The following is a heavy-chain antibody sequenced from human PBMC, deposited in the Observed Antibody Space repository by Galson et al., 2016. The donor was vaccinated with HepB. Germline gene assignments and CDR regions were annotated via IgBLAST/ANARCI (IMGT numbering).Heavy chain of an antibody. J-gene: IGHJ6*02. Sequence: PALVKPTQTLTLTCSFSGFSLTSSAAGVGWIRQPPGEALEWLALIYWDDDRRYSPSLRSRLTIDKDSSRRQVVLSMTNVTPMDTATYYCAHIQKPRVCYFTACPNYYYGFDVCGPGTTVIVSS. CDR3: AHIQKPRVCYFTACPNYYYGFDV. CDR1: GFSLTSSAAG. V-gene: IGHV2-5*02. CDR2: IYWDDDR. D-gene: IGHD3-3*01.